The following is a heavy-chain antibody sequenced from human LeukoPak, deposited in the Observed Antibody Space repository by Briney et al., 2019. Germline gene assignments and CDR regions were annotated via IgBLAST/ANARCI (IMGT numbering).Heavy chain of an antibody. CDR1: GFTVSSNY. J-gene: IGHJ2*01. CDR3: ARVGIAAAVHWYFDL. CDR2: IYHSGST. V-gene: IGHV4-4*02. Sequence: GSLRLSCAASGFTVSSNYMSWVRQPPGKGLEWIGEIYHSGSTNYNPSLKSRVTISVDKSKNQFSLKLSSVTAADTAVYYCARVGIAAAVHWYFDLWGRGTLVTVSS. D-gene: IGHD6-13*01.